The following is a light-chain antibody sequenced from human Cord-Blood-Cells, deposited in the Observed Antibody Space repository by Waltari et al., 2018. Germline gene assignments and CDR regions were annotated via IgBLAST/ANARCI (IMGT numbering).Light chain of an antibody. CDR2: DVS. V-gene: IGLV2-14*01. Sequence: QPALTHPAPVPAAPGQSITIPSTGHSMHRRVSHYVSWYQQHPGKAPKLMIYDVSNRPSGVSNRFSGSKSGNTASLTISGLQAEDEADYYCSSYTSSSTLVFGGGTKLTV. CDR1: SMHRRVSHY. CDR3: SSYTSSSTLV. J-gene: IGLJ3*02.